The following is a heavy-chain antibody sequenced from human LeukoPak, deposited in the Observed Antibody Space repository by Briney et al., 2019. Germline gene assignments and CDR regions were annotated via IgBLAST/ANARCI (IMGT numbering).Heavy chain of an antibody. CDR2: SYPGDSDT. D-gene: IGHD6-6*01. J-gene: IGHJ3*02. V-gene: IGHV5-51*01. CDR3: ARRGGLVETFDI. Sequence: KFGESLKISCKGSGYSFTSYWIGWVRQMPGKSLEWMGISYPGDSDTRYSPSFQGQFTISADKSISTAYLQWSSLKAADTAMYYCARRGGLVETFDIWGQGTMVTVSS. CDR1: GYSFTSYW.